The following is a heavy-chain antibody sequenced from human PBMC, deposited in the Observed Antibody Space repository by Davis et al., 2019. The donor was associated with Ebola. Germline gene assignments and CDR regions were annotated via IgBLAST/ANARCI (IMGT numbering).Heavy chain of an antibody. CDR1: GFTFSSSW. CDR3: ARDKGGWLQLGYYFDF. J-gene: IGHJ4*02. V-gene: IGHV3-74*01. D-gene: IGHD5-24*01. CDR2: INSDGSIR. Sequence: GESLKISCAASGFTFSSSWVQWVRQAPRKGLVWVSRINSDGSIRSYGDSVKGRFTASRDNSKNTLYLQMNSLRAEDTAVYYCARDKGGWLQLGYYFDFWGQGTLVTVSS.